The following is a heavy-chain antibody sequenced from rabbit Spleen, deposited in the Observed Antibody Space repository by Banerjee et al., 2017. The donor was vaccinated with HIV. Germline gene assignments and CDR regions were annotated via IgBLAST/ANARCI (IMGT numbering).Heavy chain of an antibody. D-gene: IGHD6-1*01. CDR3: ASAYSDVYFNL. J-gene: IGHJ4*01. V-gene: IGHV1S45*01. Sequence: QEQLVEYGGGLVKPEGSLTLTCKASGFSFSDRDVMCWVRQAPGKGLEWIGCIYAGSSGSTNYANWAKGRFTISKTSSTTVTLQMTSLTAADTATYFCASAYSDVYFNLWGPGTLVTVS. CDR1: GFSFSDRDV. CDR2: IYAGSSGST.